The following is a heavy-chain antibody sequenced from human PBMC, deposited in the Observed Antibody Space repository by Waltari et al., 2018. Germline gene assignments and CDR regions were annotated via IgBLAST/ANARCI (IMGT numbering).Heavy chain of an antibody. CDR2: INHSGST. D-gene: IGHD3-10*01. V-gene: IGHV4-34*01. CDR3: ARKGSYYGSGTFDY. CDR1: GGSFSGYY. Sequence: QVQLQQWGAGLLKPSETLSLTCAVYGGSFSGYYWSWIRQPPGKGLDWIGEINHSGSTNYNPSLKSRVTISVDTSKNQFSLKLGSVTAADTAVYYCARKGSYYGSGTFDYWGQGTLVTVSS. J-gene: IGHJ4*02.